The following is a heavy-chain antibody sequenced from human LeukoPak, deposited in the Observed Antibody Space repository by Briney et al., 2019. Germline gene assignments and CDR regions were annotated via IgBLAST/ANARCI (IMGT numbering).Heavy chain of an antibody. CDR2: ISYDGSNK. CDR1: GFTFSSYA. D-gene: IGHD2-15*01. J-gene: IGHJ5*02. V-gene: IGHV3-30-3*01. Sequence: GGSLRLSCAASGFTFSSYAMSWVRQAPGKGLEWVAVISYDGSNKYYADSVKGRFTISRDNSKNTLYLQMNSLRAEDTAVYYCARARQAVVVVAAIWFDPWGQGTLVTVSS. CDR3: ARARQAVVVVAAIWFDP.